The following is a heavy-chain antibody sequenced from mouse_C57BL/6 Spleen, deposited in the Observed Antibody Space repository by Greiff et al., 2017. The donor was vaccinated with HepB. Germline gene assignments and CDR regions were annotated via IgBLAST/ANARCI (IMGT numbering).Heavy chain of an antibody. D-gene: IGHD2-14*01. V-gene: IGHV5-9*01. CDR2: ISGGGGNT. CDR1: GFTFSSYT. Sequence: EVQLVESGGGLVKPGGSLKLSCAASGFTFSSYTMSWVRQTPEKRLEWVATISGGGGNTYYPDSVKGRFTISRDKAKNTLYLQMSSLRSEDTALYYCARHGGTGYFDVWGTGTTVTVSS. CDR3: ARHGGTGYFDV. J-gene: IGHJ1*03.